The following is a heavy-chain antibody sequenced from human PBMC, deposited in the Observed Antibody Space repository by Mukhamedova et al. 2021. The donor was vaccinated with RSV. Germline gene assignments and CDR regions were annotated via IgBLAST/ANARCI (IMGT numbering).Heavy chain of an antibody. J-gene: IGHJ4*02. V-gene: IGHV3-11*01. D-gene: IGHD5-18*01. CDR3: ARGVLTAMVTPSDY. Sequence: IRQAPGKGLEWVSYISSSGSTIYYADSVKGRFTISRDNAKNSLYLQMNSLRAEDTAVYYCARGVLTAMVTPSDYWGQGTLVTGS. CDR2: ISSSGSTI.